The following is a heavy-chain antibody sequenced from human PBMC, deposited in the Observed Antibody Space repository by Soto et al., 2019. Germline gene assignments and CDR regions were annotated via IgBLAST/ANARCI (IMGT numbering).Heavy chain of an antibody. CDR2: ISSSSSYI. V-gene: IGHV3-21*01. CDR1: GFTFSSYS. D-gene: IGHD6-6*01. CDR3: ARDGIAARFWFHL. J-gene: IGHJ5*02. Sequence: EVQLVESGGGLVKPGGSLRLSCAASGFTFSSYSMNWVRQAPGKGLEWVSSISSSSSYIYYAGLLKGRFTSTSDNVKNSLYLHMNSLRAAVAAMYYCARDGIAARFWFHLWGQGTLVTVSS.